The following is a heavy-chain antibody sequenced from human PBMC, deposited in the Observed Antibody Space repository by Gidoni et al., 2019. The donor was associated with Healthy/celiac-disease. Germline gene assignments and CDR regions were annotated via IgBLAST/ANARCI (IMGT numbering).Heavy chain of an antibody. V-gene: IGHV4-39*01. D-gene: IGHD3-22*01. CDR2: IYYSGST. Sequence: GSIYYSGSTYYNPSLKSRVTISVDTSKNQFSLKLSSVTAADTAVYYCARYYYDSSGLNWFDPWGQGTLVTVSS. CDR3: ARYYYDSSGLNWFDP. J-gene: IGHJ5*02.